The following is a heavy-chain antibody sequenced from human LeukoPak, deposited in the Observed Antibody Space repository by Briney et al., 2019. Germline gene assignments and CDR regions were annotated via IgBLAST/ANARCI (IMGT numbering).Heavy chain of an antibody. CDR1: GGTFSSYA. D-gene: IGHD2-2*01. V-gene: IGHV1-69*04. J-gene: IGHJ6*02. Sequence: SVKVSCKASGGTFSSYAISWVRQAPGQGLEWMGRIIPILGIANYAQKFQGRVTITADKSTSTAYMELSSLRSEDTAVYYCARDSCSSTSCYGSREYYGMDVWGQGTTVTVSS. CDR3: ARDSCSSTSCYGSREYYGMDV. CDR2: IIPILGIA.